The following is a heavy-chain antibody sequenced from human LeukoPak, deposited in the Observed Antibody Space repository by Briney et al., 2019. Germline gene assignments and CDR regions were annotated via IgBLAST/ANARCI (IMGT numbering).Heavy chain of an antibody. V-gene: IGHV4-38-2*01. Sequence: SETLSLTCAVSGYSICSGYYWGWIRQPPGKGLEWIGSIYHSGSTYYNPSLKSRVTISVDTSKNQFSLKLSSVTAADTAVYYCARVRQQLGHYFDYWGQGTLVTVSS. D-gene: IGHD6-13*01. CDR3: ARVRQQLGHYFDY. CDR1: GYSICSGYY. J-gene: IGHJ4*02. CDR2: IYHSGST.